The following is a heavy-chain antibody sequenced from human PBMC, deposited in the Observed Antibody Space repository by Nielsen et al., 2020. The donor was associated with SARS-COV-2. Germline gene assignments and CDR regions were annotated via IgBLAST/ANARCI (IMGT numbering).Heavy chain of an antibody. CDR2: ISYDGSNK. V-gene: IGHV3-30*18. Sequence: GESLKISCAASGFTFSSYGMHWVRQAPGKGLEWVAVISYDGSNKYYADSVKGRFTISRDNSKNTLYLQMNSLRAEDTAVYYCAKDFGGGEVWRDVNLDYWGQGTLVTVSS. CDR1: GFTFSSYG. CDR3: AKDFGGGEVWRDVNLDY. J-gene: IGHJ4*02. D-gene: IGHD3-3*01.